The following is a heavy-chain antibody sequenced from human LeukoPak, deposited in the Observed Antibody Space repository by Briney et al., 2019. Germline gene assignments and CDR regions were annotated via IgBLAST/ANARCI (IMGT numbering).Heavy chain of an antibody. CDR1: GGSFSGYY. J-gene: IGHJ1*01. CDR2: INHSGST. CDR3: ARVSADYDSSGYYTEYFQH. Sequence: SETLSLTCAVYGGSFSGYYWSWIRQPPGKGLEWIGEINHSGSTNYNPSLKSRVTISVDTSKNQFSLKLSSVTAADTAVYYCARVSADYDSSGYYTEYFQHWGQGTLVTVSS. D-gene: IGHD3-22*01. V-gene: IGHV4-34*01.